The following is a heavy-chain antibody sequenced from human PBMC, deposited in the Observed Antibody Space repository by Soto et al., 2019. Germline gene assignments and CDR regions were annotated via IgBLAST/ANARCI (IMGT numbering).Heavy chain of an antibody. D-gene: IGHD3-22*01. Sequence: EVRLVESGGGLVKPGGSLRLSCAASGFTFSSYSMNWVRQAPGKGLEWVSSITSSSIYIYYADSVKGRFTISRDNAKISLFLQMNSLRAEDTAVYYCARIGSDYYDSSGYSYWGQGILVTVSS. CDR1: GFTFSSYS. CDR2: ITSSSIYI. J-gene: IGHJ4*02. V-gene: IGHV3-21*02. CDR3: ARIGSDYYDSSGYSY.